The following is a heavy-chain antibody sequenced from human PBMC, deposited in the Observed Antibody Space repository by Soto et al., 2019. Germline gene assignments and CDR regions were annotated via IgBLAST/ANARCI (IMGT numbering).Heavy chain of an antibody. CDR1: GFTLSDYS. J-gene: IGHJ6*02. D-gene: IGHD3-22*01. CDR3: ARAPWNYDSSGYFAGMDV. Sequence: EVQLVEYGGGLVKPGGSLRLSCAASGFTLSDYSRNWVPQAPGKGLEWVSSSNSGSSYLYYAVSMKGRFTVSRDNAKNSVYLQMNSLRAEDTAGYYCARAPWNYDSSGYFAGMDVWGQGTTVTVSS. V-gene: IGHV3-21*01. CDR2: SNSGSSYL.